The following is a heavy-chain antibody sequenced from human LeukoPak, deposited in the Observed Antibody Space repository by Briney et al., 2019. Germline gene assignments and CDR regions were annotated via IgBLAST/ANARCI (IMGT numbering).Heavy chain of an antibody. Sequence: SETLSLTCAVYGGSFSGYYWSWIRQPPGKGLEWIGEINHSGSTNYNPSLKSRVTISVDTSKNQFSLKLSSVTAADTAVYYCARIGIRYFDWTYWGQGTLVTVSS. V-gene: IGHV4-34*01. CDR1: GGSFSGYY. D-gene: IGHD3-9*01. CDR2: INHSGST. J-gene: IGHJ4*02. CDR3: ARIGIRYFDWTY.